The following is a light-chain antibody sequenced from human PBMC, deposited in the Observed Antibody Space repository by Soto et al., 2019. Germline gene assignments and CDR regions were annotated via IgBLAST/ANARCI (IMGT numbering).Light chain of an antibody. CDR1: SSNIGAGYD. Sequence: QSVLTQPPSVSGAPGQRVTISCTGSSSNIGAGYDVHWYQHLPGRAPKLLIYANTNRPSGVPDRFSGSTSGTSASLAITGLQAEDEADYYCLSFDSSLSVVFGGGTKLTVL. J-gene: IGLJ2*01. CDR3: LSFDSSLSVV. V-gene: IGLV1-40*01. CDR2: ANT.